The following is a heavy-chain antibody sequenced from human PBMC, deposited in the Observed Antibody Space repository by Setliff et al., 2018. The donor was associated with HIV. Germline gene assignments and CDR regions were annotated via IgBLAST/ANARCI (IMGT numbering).Heavy chain of an antibody. J-gene: IGHJ6*03. CDR3: SRYNPASYNNYYYYYMDV. V-gene: IGHV4-59*11. Sequence: SETLSLTCTVSGGSISGHYWSWIRQAPGKGLEWIGYIYYSGDTTYNPSTTYNPSLKSRVTISVDTSKNQFSLKLTSVTAADTAVYFCSRYNPASYNNYYYYYMDVWGKGTTVTV. D-gene: IGHD1-1*01. CDR1: GGSISGHY. CDR2: IYYSGDTTYNPST.